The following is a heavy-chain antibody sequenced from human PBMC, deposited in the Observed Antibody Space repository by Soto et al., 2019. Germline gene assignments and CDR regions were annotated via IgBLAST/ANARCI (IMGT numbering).Heavy chain of an antibody. CDR2: ISGSGVST. CDR3: AKGLKVGDPRLLDFDY. CDR1: GFTFSSYA. Sequence: EVQLLESGGGLVQPGGSLRLSCAASGFTFSSYAMSWVRQAPGKGLEWVSAISGSGVSTYYADSVKVRFTISRDNSKNTLYLKMNSLRAEDTAGYYCAKGLKVGDPRLLDFDYWGQGTLVTVSS. J-gene: IGHJ4*02. D-gene: IGHD1-26*01. V-gene: IGHV3-23*01.